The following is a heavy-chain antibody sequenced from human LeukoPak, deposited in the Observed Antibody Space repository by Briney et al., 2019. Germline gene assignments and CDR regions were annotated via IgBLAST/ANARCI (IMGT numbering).Heavy chain of an antibody. CDR2: ISSGGSTI. D-gene: IGHD6-13*01. CDR3: AKWAAAGTG. CDR1: GFTFSDYY. Sequence: GGSLRLSCAVSGFTFSDYYMSWFRQAPGKGLEWVSYISSGGSTISHADSVKGRFTISRDNAENSLYLQMNSLRAEDTAVYYCAKWAAAGTGWGQGTLVTVSS. J-gene: IGHJ4*02. V-gene: IGHV3-11*01.